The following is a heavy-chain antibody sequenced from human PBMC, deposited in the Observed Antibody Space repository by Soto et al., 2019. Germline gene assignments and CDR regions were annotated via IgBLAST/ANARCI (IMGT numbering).Heavy chain of an antibody. CDR2: ISSSSSYI. J-gene: IGHJ4*02. Sequence: GGSLRLSCAASGFTFSTYTMNWVRQAPGKGLEWVSSISSSSSYIYSADSVRGRFTISRDTAKNSLYLQMNSLRAEDTAVYYCARDRGHSYGNLDYWGQGTLVTVSS. V-gene: IGHV3-21*01. CDR1: GFTFSTYT. CDR3: ARDRGHSYGNLDY. D-gene: IGHD5-18*01.